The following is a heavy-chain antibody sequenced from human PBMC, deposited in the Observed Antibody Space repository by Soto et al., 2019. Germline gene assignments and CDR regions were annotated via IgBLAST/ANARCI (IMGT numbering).Heavy chain of an antibody. J-gene: IGHJ3*02. Sequence: EVQLLESGGGLARPGGSLRLSCAASGFTFSSYAMTWVRQAPGKGLEWVSGISTAGGRTYYAASVKGRFSISRDNSKNTMSLELNSLRAEDTAIYYCAKTGGYMYDALDIWGQGTRVTVSS. CDR1: GFTFSSYA. V-gene: IGHV3-23*01. CDR3: AKTGGYMYDALDI. CDR2: ISTAGGRT. D-gene: IGHD5-12*01.